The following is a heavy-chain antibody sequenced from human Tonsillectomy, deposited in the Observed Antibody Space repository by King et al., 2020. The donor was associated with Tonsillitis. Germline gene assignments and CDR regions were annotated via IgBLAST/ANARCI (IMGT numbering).Heavy chain of an antibody. Sequence: DVQLVESGGGLVKPGGSLRLSSVGSGFTFSIAYMSWVRQAPGKGLEWVGRIKNKARGGTTDYAAPVKGRFTISRDDSKNTLYLQMNGLKTEDTAVYYCTADRITVGAYFDFWGQGSLVTVSS. CDR2: IKNKARGGTT. V-gene: IGHV3-15*01. J-gene: IGHJ4*02. CDR3: TADRITVGAYFDF. CDR1: GFTFSIAY. D-gene: IGHD1-26*01.